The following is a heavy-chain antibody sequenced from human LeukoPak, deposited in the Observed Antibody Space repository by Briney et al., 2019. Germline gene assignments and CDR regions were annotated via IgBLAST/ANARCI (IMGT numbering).Heavy chain of an antibody. CDR1: GGSFSGYY. D-gene: IGHD3-3*01. Sequence: SETLSLTCAVYGGSFSGYYWSWIRQPPGKGLEWIGEINHSGSTNYNPSLKSRVTISVDTSKNQFSLKLSSVTAADTAVYYCARVIDSYYFDYWGQGTLVTVSS. CDR3: ARVIDSYYFDY. J-gene: IGHJ4*02. CDR2: INHSGST. V-gene: IGHV4-34*01.